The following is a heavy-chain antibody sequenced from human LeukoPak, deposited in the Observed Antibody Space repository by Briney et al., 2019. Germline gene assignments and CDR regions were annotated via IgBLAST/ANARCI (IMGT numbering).Heavy chain of an antibody. CDR1: GFPFRNYA. Sequence: PGRSLRLSCAASGFPFRNYAMHWVRQAPGKGLEWVTVISYHGDKRYYADSAQGRFTVSRDNFKNTVYLQMDSLRPEDTAVYHCARDVTGTGYFDYWGQGTLVTVSS. V-gene: IGHV3-30-3*01. J-gene: IGHJ4*02. CDR3: ARDVTGTGYFDY. D-gene: IGHD1-20*01. CDR2: ISYHGDKR.